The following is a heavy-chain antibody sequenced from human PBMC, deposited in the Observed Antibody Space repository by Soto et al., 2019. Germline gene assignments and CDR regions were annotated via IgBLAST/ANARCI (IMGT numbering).Heavy chain of an antibody. CDR1: GFTFSGSA. J-gene: IGHJ4*02. CDR2: IRTKANNYAT. V-gene: IGHV3-73*01. D-gene: IGHD2-15*01. CDR3: TSRYCSGTSCYPDY. Sequence: PGGSLRLSCAASGFTFSGSAMHWVRQASGKGLEWVGRIRTKANNYATTYAASVKGRFTISRDDSKNTAYLQMNSLKTEDTAVYYCTSRYCSGTSCYPDYWGQGTLVTVSS.